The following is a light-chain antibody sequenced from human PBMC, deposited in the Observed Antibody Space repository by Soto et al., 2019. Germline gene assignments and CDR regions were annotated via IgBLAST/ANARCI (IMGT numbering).Light chain of an antibody. J-gene: IGKJ1*01. V-gene: IGKV3-15*01. CDR2: GAS. CDR3: QQYFEWPPRT. CDR1: ETVATN. Sequence: VMTQSPATLSVSPGERSTLSCWASETVATNMAWYQQKPGQAPRLRISGASTRAAGISDRFRGSGSGTEFTLTISRLRSEDSASYYCQQYFEWPPRTFGQGTKVEI.